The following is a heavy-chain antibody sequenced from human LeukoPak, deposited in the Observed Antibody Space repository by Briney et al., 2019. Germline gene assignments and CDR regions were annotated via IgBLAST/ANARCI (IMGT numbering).Heavy chain of an antibody. J-gene: IGHJ4*02. CDR1: GFTFSSYS. Sequence: GGSLRFSCAASGFTFSSYSMNWVRQAPGKGLEWVSYISSSSSTIYYADSVKGRFTISRDNAKNSLYLQMNSLRAEDTAVYYCARLDDFWSGYYTYWGQGTLVTVSS. CDR3: ARLDDFWSGYYTY. D-gene: IGHD3-3*01. CDR2: ISSSSSTI. V-gene: IGHV3-48*01.